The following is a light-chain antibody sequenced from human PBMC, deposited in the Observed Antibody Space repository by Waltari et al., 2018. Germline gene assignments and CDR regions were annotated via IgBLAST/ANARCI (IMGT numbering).Light chain of an antibody. CDR3: QSYDISLNGWV. CDR1: GSNIGTGYE. V-gene: IGLV1-40*01. CDR2: DNR. J-gene: IGLJ3*02. Sequence: QSVLTQPPSVSGAPGQRVTISCTGNGSNIGTGYEVHWYQQFPGTAPRLLIFDNRNRPSGVPDRFSGSKAGTAAALAITGLQAEDEADYYCQSYDISLNGWVFGGGTKLTVL.